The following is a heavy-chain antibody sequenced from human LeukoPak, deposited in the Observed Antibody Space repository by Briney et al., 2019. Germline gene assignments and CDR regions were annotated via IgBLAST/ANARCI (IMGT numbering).Heavy chain of an antibody. D-gene: IGHD5-24*01. CDR2: VSTSGTT. CDR3: ARGCRDGYSNYWYFDL. J-gene: IGHJ2*01. Sequence: SETLSLTCTVCGGSISSYYWNWIRQPAGKRLEWIGRVSTSGTTNYNPSLKSRVNILVDTSKNQFSLKLSSVTAADTAVYYCARGCRDGYSNYWYFDLWGRGTLVTVSS. CDR1: GGSISSYY. V-gene: IGHV4-4*07.